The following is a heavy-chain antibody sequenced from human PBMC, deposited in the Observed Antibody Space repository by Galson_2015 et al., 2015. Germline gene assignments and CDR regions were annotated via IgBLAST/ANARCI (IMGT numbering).Heavy chain of an antibody. CDR1: GFTFSSYA. V-gene: IGHV3-23*01. J-gene: IGHJ1*01. D-gene: IGHD3-10*01. CDR3: AKDPGYYYGSGSYYSPEYFQH. CDR2: ISGSGGST. Sequence: SLRLSCAASGFTFSSYAMSWVRQAPGKGLEWVSAISGSGGSTYYADSVKGRFTISRDNSKNTLYLQMNSLRAEDTAVYYCAKDPGYYYGSGSYYSPEYFQHWGQGTLVTVSS.